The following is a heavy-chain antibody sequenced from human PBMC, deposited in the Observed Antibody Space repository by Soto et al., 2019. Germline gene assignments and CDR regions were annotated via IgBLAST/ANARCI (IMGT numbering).Heavy chain of an antibody. CDR1: GFTFSSYA. J-gene: IGHJ4*02. Sequence: GGSLRLSCAASGFTFSSYAMSWVRQAPGKGLEWVSAISGSGGSTYYADSVRGRFTISRDNSKNTLYLQMNRLRAEDTAVYYCAKGIITIFGVAKKPNYFDYWGQGTLVTVSS. CDR2: ISGSGGST. D-gene: IGHD3-3*01. CDR3: AKGIITIFGVAKKPNYFDY. V-gene: IGHV3-23*01.